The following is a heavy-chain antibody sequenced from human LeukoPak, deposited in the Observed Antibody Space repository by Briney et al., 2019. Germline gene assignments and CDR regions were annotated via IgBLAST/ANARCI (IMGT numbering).Heavy chain of an antibody. J-gene: IGHJ4*02. CDR1: GFTFRSYW. V-gene: IGHV3-7*01. Sequence: GGSLRLSCAASGFTFRSYWMTWVRQAPGKGPEWVANIKQDGSEKYYVDSVKGRFTISRDNAKNSLYLQMNSLRAEDTAVYYCARDVYGSGSYYNPWGQGTLVTVSS. CDR3: ARDVYGSGSYYNP. D-gene: IGHD3-10*01. CDR2: IKQDGSEK.